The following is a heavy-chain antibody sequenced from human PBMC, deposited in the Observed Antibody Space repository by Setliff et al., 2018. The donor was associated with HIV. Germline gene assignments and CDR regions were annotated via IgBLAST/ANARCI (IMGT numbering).Heavy chain of an antibody. CDR1: GYTFTSYY. CDR3: ARDGYYYSWSGYGYYYYYMDV. D-gene: IGHD3-3*01. V-gene: IGHV1-46*01. Sequence: ASVKVSCKASGYTFTSYYMHWVRQAPGQGLEWMGIINPSGGSTRYAQKFQGRVTMTRDTSTSTVYMELSSLRSEDTAVYYCARDGYYYSWSGYGYYYYYMDVWGKGTTVTVSS. CDR2: INPSGGST. J-gene: IGHJ6*03.